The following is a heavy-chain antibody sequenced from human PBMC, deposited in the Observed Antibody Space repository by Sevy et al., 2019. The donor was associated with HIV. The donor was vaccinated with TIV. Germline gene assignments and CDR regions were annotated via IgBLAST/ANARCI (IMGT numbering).Heavy chain of an antibody. CDR1: GFTFSNYA. CDR2: ISGGGTIT. V-gene: IGHV3-23*01. Sequence: GGSLRLSCAASGFTFSNYAMTWVRQAPGKGLEWVSTISGGGTITYYADSVKGRFTVSRDNSKNTLYLQMNSLSADDTAVDYCAKNPGMAATGLYGMDVWGQGTTVTVSS. D-gene: IGHD6-13*01. J-gene: IGHJ6*02. CDR3: AKNPGMAATGLYGMDV.